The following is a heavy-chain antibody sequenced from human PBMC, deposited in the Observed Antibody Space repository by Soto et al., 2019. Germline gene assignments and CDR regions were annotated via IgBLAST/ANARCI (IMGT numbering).Heavy chain of an antibody. Sequence: PGESLKISCXGSGYSFTSYWISWVRQMPGKGLEWMGRIDPSDSYTNYSPSFQGHVTISADKSISTAYLQWSSLKASDTAMYYCARHSPPFWSGDYYGMDVWGQGTTVTVSS. CDR1: GYSFTSYW. V-gene: IGHV5-10-1*01. J-gene: IGHJ6*02. CDR2: IDPSDSYT. CDR3: ARHSPPFWSGDYYGMDV. D-gene: IGHD3-3*01.